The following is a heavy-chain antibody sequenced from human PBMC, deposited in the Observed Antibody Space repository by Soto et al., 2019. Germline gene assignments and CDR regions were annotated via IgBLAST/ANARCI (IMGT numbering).Heavy chain of an antibody. D-gene: IGHD3-22*01. CDR2: IYYSGST. Sequence: PSETLSLTCTVSGGSISSYYWSWIRQPPGKGLEWIGYIYYSGSTNYNPSLKSRVTISVDTSKNQFSLKLSSVTAADTAVYYCASAPRYYDSSGYPQLNWFDPWGQGTLVTVSS. CDR1: GGSISSYY. J-gene: IGHJ5*02. CDR3: ASAPRYYDSSGYPQLNWFDP. V-gene: IGHV4-59*01.